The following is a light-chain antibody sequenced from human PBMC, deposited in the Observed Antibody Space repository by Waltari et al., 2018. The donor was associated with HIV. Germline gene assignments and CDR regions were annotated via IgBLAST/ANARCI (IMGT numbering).Light chain of an antibody. CDR1: NSDVGAYNY. J-gene: IGLJ2*01. V-gene: IGLV2-14*01. CDR3: SSYTPTSTVV. CDR2: EVT. Sequence: QSALTQPASVSGSPGQSIDTSCTGTNSDVGAYNYVSCYQHHPGKAPQLLLYEVTTRPSGISNRFSGSKSGNTASLTISGLQAEDEADYYCSSYTPTSTVVFGGGTKLTVL.